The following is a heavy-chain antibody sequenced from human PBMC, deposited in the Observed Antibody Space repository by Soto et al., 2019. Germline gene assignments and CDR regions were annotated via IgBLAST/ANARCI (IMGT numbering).Heavy chain of an antibody. CDR2: IIPIFGTA. Sequence: QVQLVQSGAEVKKPGSSVKVSCKASGGTFSSYAISWVRQAPGQGLEWMGGIIPIFGTAKYAQKFQGRVTXTXDXXTSTAYMELSSLRSEDTAVYYWASLLRGSSGTGDYWGQGTLVTVSS. D-gene: IGHD5-12*01. V-gene: IGHV1-69*05. J-gene: IGHJ4*02. CDR3: ASLLRGSSGTGDY. CDR1: GGTFSSYA.